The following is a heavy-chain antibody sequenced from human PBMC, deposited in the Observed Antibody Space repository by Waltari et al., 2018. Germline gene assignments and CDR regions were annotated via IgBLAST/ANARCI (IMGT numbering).Heavy chain of an antibody. V-gene: IGHV4-59*01. CDR3: ARVDPQNYYGMDV. J-gene: IGHJ6*02. Sequence: QLQLPESGPGLVTPSETLSLTCTVSGGSISSSYWSWIRQPPGKGLEWIGYIYYSGSTNYNPSLKSRVTISVDTSKNQFSLKLSSVTAADTAVYYCARVDPQNYYGMDVWGQGTTVTVSS. CDR2: IYYSGST. CDR1: GGSISSSY.